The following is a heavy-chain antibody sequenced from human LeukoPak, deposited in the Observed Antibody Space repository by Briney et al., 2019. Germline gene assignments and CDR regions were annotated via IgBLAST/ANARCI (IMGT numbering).Heavy chain of an antibody. CDR3: ARGRGIVGSISFDY. J-gene: IGHJ4*02. Sequence: SETLSLTCAVYGGSFSGYYWSWIRQPPGKGLEWIGEINHSGSTNYNPSLKSPVTISVDASKNQFSLNVSSVTAADTAVYYCARGRGIVGSISFDYWGQGILVTVSS. CDR2: INHSGST. D-gene: IGHD1-26*01. CDR1: GGSFSGYY. V-gene: IGHV4-34*01.